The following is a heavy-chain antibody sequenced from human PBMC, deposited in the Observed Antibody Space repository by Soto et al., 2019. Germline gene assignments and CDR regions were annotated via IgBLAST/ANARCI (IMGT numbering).Heavy chain of an antibody. CDR3: ARLRGDYFDN. CDR1: GFTFSAYW. CDR2: IKEDGSET. Sequence: EVQRVESGGGLVQPGGSLRLSCVASGFTFSAYWMTWVRQAPGKGLEWLANIKEDGSETHDLDGRFAISRDNAKNSLYLQMSSLRVEDTAVYYCARLRGDYFDNWGQGTLVTVSS. V-gene: IGHV3-7*01. J-gene: IGHJ4*02.